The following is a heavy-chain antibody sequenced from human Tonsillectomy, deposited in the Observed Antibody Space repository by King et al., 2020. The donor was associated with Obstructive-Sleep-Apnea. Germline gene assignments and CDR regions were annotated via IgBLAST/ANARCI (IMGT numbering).Heavy chain of an antibody. D-gene: IGHD6-19*01. Sequence: PLQESGPGLVKPSETLSLTCTVSGGSISSSSYYWGWIRQPPGKGLEWIGSIYYSGSTYYNPSLKSRVTISVDTSKNQFSLKLSSVTAADTAVYYCAREVGSGWYGGYFDYWGQGTLVTVSS. CDR1: GGSISSSSYY. CDR3: AREVGSGWYGGYFDY. V-gene: IGHV4-39*07. CDR2: IYYSGST. J-gene: IGHJ4*02.